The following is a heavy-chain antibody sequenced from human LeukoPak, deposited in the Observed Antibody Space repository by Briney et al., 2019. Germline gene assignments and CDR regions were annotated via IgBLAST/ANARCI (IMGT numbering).Heavy chain of an antibody. Sequence: RTSETLSLTCTVSGYSISSGYYWGWIRQPPGKGLEWIGSIYHSGSTYYNPSLKSRVTISVDTSKNQFSLKLSSVTAADTAVYYCASPEGDGHYYGSGNARKEFDYWGQGTLVTVSS. CDR2: IYHSGST. V-gene: IGHV4-38-2*02. J-gene: IGHJ4*02. D-gene: IGHD3-10*01. CDR3: ASPEGDGHYYGSGNARKEFDY. CDR1: GYSISSGYY.